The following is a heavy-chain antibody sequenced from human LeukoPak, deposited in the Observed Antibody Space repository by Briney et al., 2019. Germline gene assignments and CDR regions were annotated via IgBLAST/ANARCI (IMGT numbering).Heavy chain of an antibody. Sequence: PSETLSLTCTVSGGSLSSYYWTWIRQPPGKGLEWIGYIYYSGSTNYNPSLKSRVTISIDTSKNQSSLKLSSVTAADTAVYYCARGGDYYDSGRYIYYFDYWGQGTLVTVSS. D-gene: IGHD3-22*01. J-gene: IGHJ4*02. V-gene: IGHV4-59*01. CDR3: ARGGDYYDSGRYIYYFDY. CDR2: IYYSGST. CDR1: GGSLSSYY.